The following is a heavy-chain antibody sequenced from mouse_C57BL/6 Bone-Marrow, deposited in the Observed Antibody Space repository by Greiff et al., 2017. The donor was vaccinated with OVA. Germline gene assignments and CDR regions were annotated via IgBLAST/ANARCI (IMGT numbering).Heavy chain of an antibody. D-gene: IGHD2-3*01. CDR1: GYTFTRYW. CDR3: ARDGGWLLRRYFDV. V-gene: IGHV1-53*01. J-gene: IGHJ1*03. CDR2: INPSNGGT. Sequence: QVHVKQPGTELVKPGASVTLSCQASGYTFTRYWMHWVKQRPGQGLEWIGNINPSNGGTNYNEKFKSKATLTVDKSSSTAYMQLSSLTSEDSAVYYCARDGGWLLRRYFDVWGTGTTVTVSS.